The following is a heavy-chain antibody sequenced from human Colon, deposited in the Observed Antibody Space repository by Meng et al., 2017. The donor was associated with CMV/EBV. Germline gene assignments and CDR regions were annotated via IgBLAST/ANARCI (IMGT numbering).Heavy chain of an antibody. CDR1: GFTFDDYT. V-gene: IGHV3-43*01. J-gene: IGHJ4*02. CDR2: ISWDGGNT. D-gene: IGHD6-19*01. CDR3: AKAAGDLEQWLDS. Sequence: GESLKISCAASGFTFDDYTMHWVRQAPGKGLEWVSLISWDGGNTVYADSVKGRFTISRDNSRNSLYLQMNSLRTGDTALYYCAKAAGDLEQWLDSWGQGTLVTVSS.